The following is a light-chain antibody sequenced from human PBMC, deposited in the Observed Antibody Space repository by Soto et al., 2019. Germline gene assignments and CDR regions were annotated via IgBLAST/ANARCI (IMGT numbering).Light chain of an antibody. J-gene: IGKJ5*01. CDR2: DAS. CDR3: QPGGT. Sequence: EIVLTQSPATLSLSPGERATVSCRASQSVSNYLGWYHQKPRQAPRLLIYDASNRATGSRAGSSGSGSGTDFTLAISSLAPDDFAVYYCQPGGTFGQGTRLEIK. CDR1: QSVSNY. V-gene: IGKV3-11*01.